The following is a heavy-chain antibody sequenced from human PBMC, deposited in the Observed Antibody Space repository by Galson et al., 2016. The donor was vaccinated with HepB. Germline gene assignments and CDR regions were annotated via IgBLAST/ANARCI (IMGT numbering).Heavy chain of an antibody. CDR1: GDSVSSNSAA. J-gene: IGHJ6*02. Sequence: CAISGDSVSSNSAAWSWIRQSPSRGLEWLGRTYYNSEWHNDYAPSVESRISINPDTSKNQFSLQLNSVTPEDTAVYYCARGWVQNGMDVWGRGTAVTVSS. D-gene: IGHD1-1*01. V-gene: IGHV6-1*01. CDR3: ARGWVQNGMDV. CDR2: TYYNSEWHN.